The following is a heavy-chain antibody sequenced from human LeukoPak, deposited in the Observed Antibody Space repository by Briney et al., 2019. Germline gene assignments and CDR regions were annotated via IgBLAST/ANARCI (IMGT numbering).Heavy chain of an antibody. CDR1: GGSISSGGYS. D-gene: IGHD3-22*01. CDR2: IYHSGST. CDR3: AGTAGNGYYPIDY. Sequence: SETLSLTCAVSGGSISSGGYSWRWIRQPPGKGLEWIGYIYHSGSTYYNPSLKSRVTISVDRSKNQFSLKLSSVTAADTAVYYCAGTAGNGYYPIDYWGQGTLVTVSS. V-gene: IGHV4-30-2*01. J-gene: IGHJ4*02.